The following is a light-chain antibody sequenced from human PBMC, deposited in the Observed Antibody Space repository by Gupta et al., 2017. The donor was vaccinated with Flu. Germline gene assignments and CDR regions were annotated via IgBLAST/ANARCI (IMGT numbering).Light chain of an antibody. Sequence: PYSLSASVGDRVTITCRASQYISTYLNWYHQKPGRAPTLLIYSTSQVHREVPPTFSGGGSGTNFSLTISRLQREDFATYYCQQSFDIARTFGQGTKMEIK. J-gene: IGKJ2*01. V-gene: IGKV1-39*01. CDR2: STS. CDR3: QQSFDIART. CDR1: QYISTY.